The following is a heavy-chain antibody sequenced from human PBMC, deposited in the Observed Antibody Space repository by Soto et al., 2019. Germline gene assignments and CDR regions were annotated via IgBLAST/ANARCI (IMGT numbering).Heavy chain of an antibody. CDR3: AARHFWSGPWTHTRLDS. CDR1: GDSINSSHW. Sequence: SETLSLTSAVSGDSINSSHWWNWVRQPPGEGLEWIGQISHSGSTNYNPSLTSRVTISVDKSKNHFSLKLTSVTAADTAVYYCAARHFWSGPWTHTRLDSWGQGTLVTV. CDR2: ISHSGST. J-gene: IGHJ4*02. V-gene: IGHV4-4*02. D-gene: IGHD3-3*02.